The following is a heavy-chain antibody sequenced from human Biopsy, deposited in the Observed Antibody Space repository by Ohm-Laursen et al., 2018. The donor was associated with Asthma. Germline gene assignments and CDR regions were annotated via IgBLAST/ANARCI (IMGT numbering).Heavy chain of an antibody. Sequence: SVKVSCKAHGDILSSFGIKWVRKAPGQGLEWMGGIIPIFGTANYAQKFQGRVTITADESPSTAYMELSSLRKEDTAVYYCARGGYYGDRRHHNGLDVWGQGTTVTVSS. V-gene: IGHV1-69*13. D-gene: IGHD4-17*01. CDR1: GDILSSFG. J-gene: IGHJ6*02. CDR3: ARGGYYGDRRHHNGLDV. CDR2: IIPIFGTA.